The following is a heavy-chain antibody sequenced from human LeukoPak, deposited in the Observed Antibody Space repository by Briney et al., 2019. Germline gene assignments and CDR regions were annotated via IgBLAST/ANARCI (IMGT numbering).Heavy chain of an antibody. CDR2: ISAYNGNT. J-gene: IGHJ4*02. V-gene: IGHV1-18*01. Sequence: ASVKVSCKASGYTFTSYGISWVRQAPGQGLEWMGWISAYNGNTNYAQKLQGKVTMTRNTSISTAYMELSSLRSEDTAVYYCATILRPYQLLLPDYWGQGTLVTVSS. CDR3: ATILRPYQLLLPDY. D-gene: IGHD2-2*01. CDR1: GYTFTSYG.